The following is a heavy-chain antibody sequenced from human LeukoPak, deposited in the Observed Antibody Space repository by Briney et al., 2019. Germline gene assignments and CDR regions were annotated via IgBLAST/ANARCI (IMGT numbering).Heavy chain of an antibody. CDR2: INPNSGGT. D-gene: IGHD6-19*01. CDR3: ARGGYDSSALFDY. Sequence: ASVRGSCTASGYTFTPSYMNSVREAPGHGLEWMGWINPNSGGTNYAQMFQGRVAMTRDTSISTAYMELSRLRSDDTAVYYCARGGYDSSALFDYWGQGTLVTASS. J-gene: IGHJ4*02. CDR1: GYTFTPSY. V-gene: IGHV1-2*02.